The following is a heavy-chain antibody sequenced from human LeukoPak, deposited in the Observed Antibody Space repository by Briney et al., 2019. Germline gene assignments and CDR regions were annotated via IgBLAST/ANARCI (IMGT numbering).Heavy chain of an antibody. V-gene: IGHV7-4-1*02. CDR2: MNTNTGSP. CDR3: ARDYYDILTGYYPDDAFDI. D-gene: IGHD3-9*01. J-gene: IGHJ3*02. Sequence: ASVKVSCKASGDTFTSYAMNWVRQAPGQGLEWMGWMNTNTGSPTYAQGFTGRFVFSLDTSVSTAYLQISSLKAEDTAVYYCARDYYDILTGYYPDDAFDIWGQGTMVTVSS. CDR1: GDTFTSYA.